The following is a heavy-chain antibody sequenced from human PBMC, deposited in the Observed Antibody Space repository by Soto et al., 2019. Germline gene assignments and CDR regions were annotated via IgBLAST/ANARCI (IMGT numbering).Heavy chain of an antibody. CDR3: VSQRTTVLTQAYFDY. D-gene: IGHD4-17*01. Sequence: SETLSLTCTVSGGSVTNSSYYWGWIRQSPGKGLDWIGSVYYRGRSYSKSSVKSRVTISVDTSKNQFSLNFNSVTASDTALYYCVSQRTTVLTQAYFDYGGPGALVTVSS. CDR1: GGSVTNSSYY. CDR2: VYYRGRS. J-gene: IGHJ4*02. V-gene: IGHV4-39*01.